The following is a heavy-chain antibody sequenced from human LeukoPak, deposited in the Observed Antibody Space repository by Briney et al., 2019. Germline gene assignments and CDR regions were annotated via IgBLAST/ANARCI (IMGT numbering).Heavy chain of an antibody. J-gene: IGHJ4*02. V-gene: IGHV3-7*03. CDR2: IKQDGSDK. CDR1: GFSFSSYW. Sequence: TGGSLRLSCAASGFSFSSYWMSWVRQAPGKGLEWVANIKQDGSDKYYLTSVRGRFTISRDNAKNSLFLQMNSLRVEDTAVYYCARGGCHLDCWGQGTLVTVSS. CDR3: ARGGCHLDC.